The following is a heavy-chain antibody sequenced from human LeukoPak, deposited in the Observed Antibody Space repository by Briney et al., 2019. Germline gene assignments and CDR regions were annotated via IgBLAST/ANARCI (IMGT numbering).Heavy chain of an antibody. CDR1: GYTLTVNY. J-gene: IGHJ4*02. V-gene: IGHV1-2*02. CDR2: MNPNSGVT. D-gene: IGHD2-2*01. CDR3: TRGAGTSWFDY. Sequence: ASVKVSRKPSGYTLTVNYLHWVRQAPGQGLEWVGWMNPNSGVTVYAQNFQGRVTMTRDTSISTAYMELSSLTSDDTAVYYCTRGAGTSWFDYWGQGSLVTVSS.